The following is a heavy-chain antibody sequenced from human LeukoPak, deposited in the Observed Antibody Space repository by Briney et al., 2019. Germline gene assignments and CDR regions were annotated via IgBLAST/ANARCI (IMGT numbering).Heavy chain of an antibody. CDR2: IYYSGST. V-gene: IGHV4-59*01. J-gene: IGHJ4*02. D-gene: IGHD3-22*01. CDR1: GGSISSYC. Sequence: SETLSLTCTVSGGSISSYCWSWIRQPPGKGLEWIGYIYYSGSTNYNPSLKSRVTISVDTSKNQFSLKLSSVTAADTAVYYCARGGGSGYYYRSSVYWGQGTLVTVSS. CDR3: ARGGGSGYYYRSSVY.